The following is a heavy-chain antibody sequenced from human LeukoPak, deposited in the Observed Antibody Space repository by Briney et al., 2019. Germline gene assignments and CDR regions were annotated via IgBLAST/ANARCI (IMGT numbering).Heavy chain of an antibody. CDR1: GYTFTGYD. CDR2: INPNSGGT. V-gene: IGHV1-2*06. J-gene: IGHJ4*02. D-gene: IGHD3-22*01. Sequence: GASVKVSCKASGYTFTGYDMHWVRQAPGQGLEWMGRINPNSGGTNYAQKFQGRVTMTRDTSISTAYVELSRLRSDDTAVYYCARPGHDYYDSSGYYSWGQGTLVTVSS. CDR3: ARPGHDYYDSSGYYS.